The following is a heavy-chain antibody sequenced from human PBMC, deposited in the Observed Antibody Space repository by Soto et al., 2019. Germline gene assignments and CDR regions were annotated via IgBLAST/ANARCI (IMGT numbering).Heavy chain of an antibody. CDR2: IIPIFGTA. V-gene: IGHV1-69*13. Sequence: EASVKVSCKASGGTFSSYAISWVRQAPGQGLEWMGGIIPIFGTANYAQKFQGRVTITADESTSTAYMELSSLRSEDTAVYYCARGGYDILTGYLYYFDYWGQGTLVTVSS. CDR1: GGTFSSYA. CDR3: ARGGYDILTGYLYYFDY. D-gene: IGHD3-9*01. J-gene: IGHJ4*02.